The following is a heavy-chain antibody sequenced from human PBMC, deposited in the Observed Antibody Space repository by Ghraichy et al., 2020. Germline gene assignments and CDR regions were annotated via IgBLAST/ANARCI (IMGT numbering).Heavy chain of an antibody. D-gene: IGHD2-2*03. CDR3: ARHPVFMGIVVVPAVVDP. CDR1: GGSISSSSYY. J-gene: IGHJ5*02. V-gene: IGHV4-39*01. CDR2: IYYSGST. Sequence: ESLNISCTVSGGSISSSSYYWGWIRQPPGKGLEWIGSIYYSGSTYYNPSLKSRVTISVDTSKNQFSLKLSSVTAADTAVYYCARHPVFMGIVVVPAVVDPWGQGTLVTVSS.